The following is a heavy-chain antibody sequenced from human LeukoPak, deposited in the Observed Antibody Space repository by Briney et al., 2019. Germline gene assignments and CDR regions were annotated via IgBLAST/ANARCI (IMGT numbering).Heavy chain of an antibody. CDR2: IKQDGSEK. V-gene: IGHV3-7*03. J-gene: IGHJ4*02. CDR1: GFTFSSYW. Sequence: GGSLRLSCAASGFTFSSYWMSWVRQAPGKGLEWVANIKQDGSEKYYVDSVKGRFTISRDNAKNSLYLQMYSLRAEDTAVYFCGRGQTTVTNWGQGTLVTVSS. D-gene: IGHD4-17*01. CDR3: GRGQTTVTN.